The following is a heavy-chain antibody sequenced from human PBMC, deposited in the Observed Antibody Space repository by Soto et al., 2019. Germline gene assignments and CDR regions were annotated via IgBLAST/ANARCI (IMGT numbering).Heavy chain of an antibody. CDR3: ARIKSETNYDFFSGNHYHYYRMDV. CDR1: GFTFSSYW. J-gene: IGHJ6*02. V-gene: IGHV3-7*01. Sequence: PGGYPRLSCAASGFTFSSYWMSWVRQAPGKGLEWVANIKQDGSEKYYVDSVKGRFTISRDNAKNSLYLQMNSLRAEDTAVYYCARIKSETNYDFFSGNHYHYYRMDVWGQGSTVIVS. D-gene: IGHD3-3*01. CDR2: IKQDGSEK.